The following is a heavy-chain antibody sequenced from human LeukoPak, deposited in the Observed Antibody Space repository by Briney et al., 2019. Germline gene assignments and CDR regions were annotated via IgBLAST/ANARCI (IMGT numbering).Heavy chain of an antibody. CDR2: INPNSGDT. CDR1: GYIFKDFY. V-gene: IGHV1-2*02. J-gene: IGHJ4*02. D-gene: IGHD5-24*01. Sequence: GASVKVSCKTSGYIFKDFYTHWVRQAPGHGLEWVGWINPNSGDTNSAQRFQGRVTMTRDTSTGTAYMDLSSLTSDDTAVYFCAKDSSGGYNSHWGQGTLVTVSS. CDR3: AKDSSGGYNSH.